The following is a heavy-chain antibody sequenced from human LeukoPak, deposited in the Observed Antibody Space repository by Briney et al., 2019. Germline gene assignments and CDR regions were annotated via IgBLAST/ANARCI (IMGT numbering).Heavy chain of an antibody. J-gene: IGHJ6*02. V-gene: IGHV4-31*03. CDR2: IYYSGST. Sequence: SQTLSLTCTVSGGSISSGGYYWSWIRQHPGKGLEWIGYIYYSGSTYYNPSLKSRVTISVDTSKNQFSLKLSSVTAADTAVYYCARGPLSSSWHRARDYYGMDVWGQGTTVTVSS. CDR3: ARGPLSSSWHRARDYYGMDV. D-gene: IGHD6-13*01. CDR1: GGSISSGGYY.